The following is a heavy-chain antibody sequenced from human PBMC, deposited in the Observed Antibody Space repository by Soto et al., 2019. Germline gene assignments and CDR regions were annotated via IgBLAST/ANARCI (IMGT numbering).Heavy chain of an antibody. CDR2: IYYSGRT. J-gene: IGHJ5*02. V-gene: IGHV4-59*08. CDR1: GGSISSYY. D-gene: IGHD2-2*01. Sequence: PSETLSLTCTVSGGSISSYYWSWIRQPPGKGLEWIGYIYYSGRTNYNPSLKSRDTISVDTSKNQFSLKLGSVTAADTAVYYCARTSTNCSSTSCYVDWFDPWGQGTLVTVS. CDR3: ARTSTNCSSTSCYVDWFDP.